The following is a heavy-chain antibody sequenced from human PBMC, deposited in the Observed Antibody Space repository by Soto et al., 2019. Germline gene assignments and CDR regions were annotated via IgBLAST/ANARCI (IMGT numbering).Heavy chain of an antibody. D-gene: IGHD2-2*01. CDR2: ISSSSSTI. V-gene: IGHV3-48*01. CDR3: ERPVPARVYYMDV. Sequence: EVQLVESGGGLVQPGGSLRLSCAASGFTFSSYSMNWVRQAPGKGLEWVSYISSSSSTIYYADSVKGRFTISRDNAKNSLYLQMYSLRAVDTAVHYCERPVPARVYYMDVWGKGTTVTLSS. J-gene: IGHJ6*03. CDR1: GFTFSSYS.